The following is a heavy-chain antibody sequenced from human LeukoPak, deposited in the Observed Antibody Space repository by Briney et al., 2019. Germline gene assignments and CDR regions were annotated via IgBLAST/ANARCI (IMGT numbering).Heavy chain of an antibody. Sequence: SETLSLTCAVSGYSISSGYYWGWIRQPPGKGLEWIGSIYHSGSTYYNPSLKSRVTRSVDTSKNQLSLKLSSVTAADTAVYYCARQDGGAFKAFDIWGQGTMVTVSS. V-gene: IGHV4-38-2*01. CDR2: IYHSGST. J-gene: IGHJ3*02. D-gene: IGHD4-23*01. CDR3: ARQDGGAFKAFDI. CDR1: GYSISSGYY.